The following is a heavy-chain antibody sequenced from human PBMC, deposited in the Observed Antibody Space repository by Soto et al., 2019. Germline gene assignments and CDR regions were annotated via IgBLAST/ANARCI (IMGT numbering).Heavy chain of an antibody. J-gene: IGHJ6*03. CDR2: IRQDGSEK. D-gene: IGHD3-10*01. Sequence: EVQLVESGGGLVQPGGSLRLSCEASLFTFSRYWMTWVRLAPGKGLEWVANIRQDGSEKYYVDSVKGRVTISRDNAKNSRSLQMNKRRPDDTAVDYCTRAGSNYFASGSSLPYYMDVWGKGTTVTVSS. V-gene: IGHV3-7*01. CDR1: LFTFSRYW. CDR3: TRAGSNYFASGSSLPYYMDV.